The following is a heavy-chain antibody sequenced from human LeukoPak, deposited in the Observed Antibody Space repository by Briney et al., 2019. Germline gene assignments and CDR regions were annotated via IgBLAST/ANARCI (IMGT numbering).Heavy chain of an antibody. CDR2: IYYSGST. CDR1: GGSISSYY. J-gene: IGHJ5*02. D-gene: IGHD6-6*01. Sequence: SETLSLTCTVSGGSISSYYWSWIRQSPGKGLEWIGYIYYSGSTNYNPSLKSRVTISVDTSKNQFSLKLSSVTAADTAVYYCARGGGMSARPVWFDPWGQGTLVTVSS. CDR3: ARGGGMSARPVWFDP. V-gene: IGHV4-59*08.